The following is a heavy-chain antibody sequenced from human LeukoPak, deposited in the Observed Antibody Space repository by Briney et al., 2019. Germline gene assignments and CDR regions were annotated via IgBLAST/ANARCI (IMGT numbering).Heavy chain of an antibody. V-gene: IGHV4-59*08. J-gene: IGHJ3*02. D-gene: IGHD2-15*01. CDR2: IYYSGST. CDR1: GGSISSYY. CDR3: ARGLVVVAATPAGAFDI. Sequence: PSETLSLTCTVSGGSISSYYWSWIRQPPGKGLEWIGYIYYSGSTNYNPSLKSRVTISVDTSKNQFSLKLSSVTAADTAVYYCARGLVVVAATPAGAFDIWGQGTMVTVSS.